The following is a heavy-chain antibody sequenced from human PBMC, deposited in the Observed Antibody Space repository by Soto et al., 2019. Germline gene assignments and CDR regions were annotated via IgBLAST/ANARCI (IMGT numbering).Heavy chain of an antibody. CDR2: IYYSGGT. J-gene: IGHJ6*03. D-gene: IGHD5-12*01. CDR1: GGSISRGGYY. Sequence: QVQLQESGPGLVKPSQTLSLTCTVSGGSISRGGYYWSWIRQHPGKGLEWIGYIYYSGGTYYNPSLKSRDTISVDTSENQFSLRLSSVTPADTAVYYCARKDSGYADYMDVWGKGTTVTVSS. CDR3: ARKDSGYADYMDV. V-gene: IGHV4-31*03.